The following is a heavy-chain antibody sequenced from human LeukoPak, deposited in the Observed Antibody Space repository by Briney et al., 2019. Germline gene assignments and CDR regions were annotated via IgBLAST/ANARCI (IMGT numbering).Heavy chain of an antibody. CDR2: ISYSGYT. Sequence: PSETLSLTCFVSGGSISTYYWSWIRQPPGKGLEWIGYISYSGYTNYNPSLKSRVTISVDTSKNQFSLKLSSVTAADTAVYYCARHRFGELLHFDLWGRGTLVTVSS. D-gene: IGHD3-10*01. CDR1: GGSISTYY. CDR3: ARHRFGELLHFDL. J-gene: IGHJ2*01. V-gene: IGHV4-59*08.